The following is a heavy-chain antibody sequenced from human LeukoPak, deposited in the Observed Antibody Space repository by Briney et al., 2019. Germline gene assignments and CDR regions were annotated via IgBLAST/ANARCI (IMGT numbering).Heavy chain of an antibody. D-gene: IGHD2-2*01. Sequence: GASVKVSFTASGYTFTSYYMHWVRQAPGQGLEWMGIINPSGGSTSYAQKFQGRVTMTKDTSTSTVYMELSSLRSEDTAVYYCARGAGVVPALYYYYYGMDVWGQGTTVSVSS. CDR2: INPSGGST. V-gene: IGHV1-46*01. CDR3: ARGAGVVPALYYYYYGMDV. CDR1: GYTFTSYY. J-gene: IGHJ6*02.